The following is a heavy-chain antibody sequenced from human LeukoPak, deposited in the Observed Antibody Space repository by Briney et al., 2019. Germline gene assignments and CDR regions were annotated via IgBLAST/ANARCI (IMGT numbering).Heavy chain of an antibody. D-gene: IGHD5-12*01. V-gene: IGHV3-33*06. Sequence: PGGSLRLSCAASGFSFSNYGFHWVRQAPGKGLDWVSAISDDGKNIHYADSVKGRFTISRDNSRNTVYLQMNSLRVEDTAVYYCAKTYSRESGYDFFFHYWGQGTRVTVSS. CDR3: AKTYSRESGYDFFFHY. CDR2: ISDDGKNI. J-gene: IGHJ4*02. CDR1: GFSFSNYG.